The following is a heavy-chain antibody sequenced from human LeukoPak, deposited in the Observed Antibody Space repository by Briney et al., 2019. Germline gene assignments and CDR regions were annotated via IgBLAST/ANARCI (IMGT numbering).Heavy chain of an antibody. Sequence: PSQTLSLTCTVSGGSISSSSHYWGWIRQPPGKGRECIGSIDYGATIAGGSTFYNPSLRSRFTISVDKSKNVVSLRLTFVTAADTAVYYCARLQGVGVPAAPGQNWFDPWGQGTLVTVS. D-gene: IGHD2-2*01. CDR3: ARLQGVGVPAAPGQNWFDP. CDR1: GGSISSSSHY. CDR2: IDYGATIAGGST. V-gene: IGHV4-39*01. J-gene: IGHJ5*02.